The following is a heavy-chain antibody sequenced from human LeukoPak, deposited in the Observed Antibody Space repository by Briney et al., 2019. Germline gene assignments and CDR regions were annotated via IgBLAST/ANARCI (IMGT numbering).Heavy chain of an antibody. Sequence: ASVKVSCKASGYTFTGYYMHWVRQAPGQGLEWMGWINPNSGGTNYAQKFQGRVTMTRDTSISTAYMELSRLRSDDTAVYYCARDIGFGEFALYYYYMYVWGKGTTVTVSS. V-gene: IGHV1-2*02. CDR2: INPNSGGT. CDR3: ARDIGFGEFALYYYYMYV. J-gene: IGHJ6*03. D-gene: IGHD3-10*01. CDR1: GYTFTGYY.